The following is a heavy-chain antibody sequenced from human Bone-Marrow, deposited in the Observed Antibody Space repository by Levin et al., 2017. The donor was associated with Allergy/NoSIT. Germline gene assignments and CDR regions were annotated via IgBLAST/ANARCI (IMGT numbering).Heavy chain of an antibody. V-gene: IGHV3-20*04. CDR1: GFTFDDYG. J-gene: IGHJ4*02. D-gene: IGHD6-19*01. Sequence: GASVKVSCAASGFTFDDYGLSWVRQAPGKGLEWVSGINWNGGITSYADSVKGRFTISRDNAKNSLYMQMNSLRAEDTALYYCARNSGANLIVAGKTYWGQGTLVIVSS. CDR3: ARNSGANLIVAGKTY. CDR2: INWNGGIT.